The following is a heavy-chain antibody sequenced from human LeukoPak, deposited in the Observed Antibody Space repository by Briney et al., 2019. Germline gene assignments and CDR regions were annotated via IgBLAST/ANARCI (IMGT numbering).Heavy chain of an antibody. V-gene: IGHV5-51*01. D-gene: IGHD6-19*01. CDR2: IYPGDSDT. CDR1: GYSFTSYW. CDR3: ARRDTSHSGWYGLHDAFDI. J-gene: IGHJ3*02. Sequence: GESLKISCKGSGYSFTSYWIGWVRQMPGKGLEWMGIIYPGDSDTRYSPSFQGQVTISADKSISTAYLQWSSLKASDTAMYYCARRDTSHSGWYGLHDAFDIWGQGTMVTVSS.